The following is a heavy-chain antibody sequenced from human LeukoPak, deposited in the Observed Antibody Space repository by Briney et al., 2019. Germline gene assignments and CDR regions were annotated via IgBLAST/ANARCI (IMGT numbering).Heavy chain of an antibody. CDR3: ARGGQGDGYSADETFDI. D-gene: IGHD5-24*01. CDR1: GDSVSSNSSA. CDR2: TYYRSKWYS. Sequence: SQTLSLTCAISGDSVSSNSSACNWIRQSPSRGLEWLGRTYYRSKWYSDYAVSVKSRITINPDTSKNQFSLQLNSVTPEDTAVYYCARGGQGDGYSADETFDIWGQGTMVTVSS. J-gene: IGHJ3*02. V-gene: IGHV6-1*01.